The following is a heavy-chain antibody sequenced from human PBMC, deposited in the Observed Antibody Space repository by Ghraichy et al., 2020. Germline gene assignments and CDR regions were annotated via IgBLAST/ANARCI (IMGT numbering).Heavy chain of an antibody. CDR1: GFTFSNFG. D-gene: IGHD3-3*01. CDR2: ISYDEKTK. Sequence: GGSLRLSCAASGFTFSNFGMHWVRQTPGKGLEWVAFISYDEKTKNYADSVKGRFTISRDNSKNTLYLQTGSLRAEDTAVYYCAKVKYMYNFWSGYYDYWGQGTLLTVSS. CDR3: AKVKYMYNFWSGYYDY. J-gene: IGHJ4*02. V-gene: IGHV3-30*18.